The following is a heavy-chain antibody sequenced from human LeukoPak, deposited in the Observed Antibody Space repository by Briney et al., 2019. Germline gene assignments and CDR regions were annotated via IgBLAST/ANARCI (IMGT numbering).Heavy chain of an antibody. Sequence: SETLSLTCTVSGGSISSSSYYWGWIRQPPGKGLEWIGSIYYSGSTYYNPSLKSRVTISVDTSKNQFSLKLSSVTAADTAVYYCARSRSYYGSGSDFDYWGRGTLVTVSS. CDR3: ARSRSYYGSGSDFDY. CDR1: GGSISSSSYY. V-gene: IGHV4-39*07. J-gene: IGHJ4*02. D-gene: IGHD3-10*01. CDR2: IYYSGST.